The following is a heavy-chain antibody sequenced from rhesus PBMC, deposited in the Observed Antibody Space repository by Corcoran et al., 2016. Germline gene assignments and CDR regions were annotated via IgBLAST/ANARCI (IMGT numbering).Heavy chain of an antibody. CDR3: ASVPDSGSYYYFDY. J-gene: IGHJ4*01. CDR1: GGSISGYYY. CDR2: IYGSGGSN. D-gene: IGHD3-16*01. Sequence: QVQLQESGPGVVKPSETLSLTCAVSGGSISGYYYWSWIRQPPGKGLEWIGSIYGSGGSNYLNPSLKGRVILSVDTSRHQFSLKLSSVTAADTAVYYCASVPDSGSYYYFDYWGQGVLVTVSS. V-gene: IGHV4S14*01.